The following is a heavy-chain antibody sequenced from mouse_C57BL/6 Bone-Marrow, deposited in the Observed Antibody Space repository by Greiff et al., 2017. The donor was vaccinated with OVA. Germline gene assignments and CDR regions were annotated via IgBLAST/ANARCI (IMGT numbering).Heavy chain of an antibody. J-gene: IGHJ1*03. CDR1: GYTFTSYW. V-gene: IGHV1-64*01. CDR3: ARGGTTVVATRYFDV. D-gene: IGHD1-1*01. Sequence: VQLQQPGAELVKPGASVKLSCKASGYTFTSYWMHWVKQRPGQGLEWIGMIHPNSGSTNYNEKFKSMATLTVDKSSSTAYMQLSSLTSEDSAVYYCARGGTTVVATRYFDVWGTGTTVTVSS. CDR2: IHPNSGST.